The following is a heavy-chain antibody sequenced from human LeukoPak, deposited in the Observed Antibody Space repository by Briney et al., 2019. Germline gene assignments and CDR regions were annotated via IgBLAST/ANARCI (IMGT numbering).Heavy chain of an antibody. CDR2: IYRAGDT. V-gene: IGHV3-13*01. D-gene: IGHD3-10*01. J-gene: IGHJ3*02. CDR1: GFTLSTYD. CDR3: AREMSGSNDALDI. Sequence: AGGSLRLSCAASGFTLSTYDMHWVRQPTGEGLEWGSIIYRAGDTYYPGSVKGRFTISRDNAKNSLYLQMNSLRAEDTAVYYCAREMSGSNDALDIWGQGTMVTVSS.